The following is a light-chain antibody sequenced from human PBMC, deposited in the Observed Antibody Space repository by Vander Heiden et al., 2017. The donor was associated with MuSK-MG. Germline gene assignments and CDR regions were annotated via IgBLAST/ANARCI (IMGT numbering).Light chain of an antibody. V-gene: IGKV3-20*01. J-gene: IGKJ2*01. CDR1: QSVSSNH. CDR3: QQYGSSPYT. CDR2: GAS. Sequence: ELVLTQPPGTLSLAPGERATLSCRASQSVSSNHLAWYRQKPGQAPMLLIYGASSRATGIPDRFSGSGSGTDFTLTISRLAPEDFAVYYCQQYGSSPYTFGQGTKLEIK.